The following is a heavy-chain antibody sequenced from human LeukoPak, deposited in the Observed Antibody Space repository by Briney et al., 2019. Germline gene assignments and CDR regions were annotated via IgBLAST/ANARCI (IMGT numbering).Heavy chain of an antibody. V-gene: IGHV3-21*01. Sequence: PGGSLRLSCAASGFTFSSYSMNWVRQAPGKGLEWVSFISSSSSYKYYADSVKGRLTISRDNAKNSLYLQMNSLRAEDTAVYYCAREYYYDSSGYYGRRGFDYWGQGTLVTVSS. CDR3: AREYYYDSSGYYGRRGFDY. CDR2: ISSSSSYK. D-gene: IGHD3-22*01. CDR1: GFTFSSYS. J-gene: IGHJ4*02.